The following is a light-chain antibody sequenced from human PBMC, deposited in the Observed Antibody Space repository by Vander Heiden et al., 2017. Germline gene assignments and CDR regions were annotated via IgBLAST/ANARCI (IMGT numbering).Light chain of an antibody. CDR2: RNN. CDR1: SSNIGSNY. V-gene: IGLV1-47*01. Sequence: QSVLTQPPSASGTPGQRVTISCSGSSSNIGSNYVYWYQQLPGTAPKLLIYRNNQRPSGVPDRFSGSKSGTSASLAISGLRSEDEADYYCAAWDDSLSGPVFGGGTKLNGL. CDR3: AAWDDSLSGPV. J-gene: IGLJ3*02.